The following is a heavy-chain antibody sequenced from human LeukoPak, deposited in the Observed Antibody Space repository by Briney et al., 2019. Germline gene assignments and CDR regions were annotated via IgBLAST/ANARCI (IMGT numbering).Heavy chain of an antibody. Sequence: PGGSLRLSCAVSGSTFSNFNMNWVRQAPGKGLEWVASISSGSGHIHYADSVKGRFTISRDNAKNSLYLQMNSLRAEDTAVYYCAELGITMIGGVWGKGTTVTISS. CDR2: ISSGSGHI. J-gene: IGHJ6*04. CDR1: GSTFSNFN. V-gene: IGHV3-21*01. CDR3: AELGITMIGGV. D-gene: IGHD3-10*02.